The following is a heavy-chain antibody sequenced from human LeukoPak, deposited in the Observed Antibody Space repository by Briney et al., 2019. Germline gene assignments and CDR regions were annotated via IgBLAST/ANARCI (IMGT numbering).Heavy chain of an antibody. CDR3: ARDRIGSTYYYYMDV. Sequence: GGSLRLSCAASGFTFSSYEMNWVRQAPGKGLEWVSYISSSGSTIYYADSVKGRFTISRDNAKNSLYLQMNSLRAEDTAVYYCARDRIGSTYYYYMDVWGKGTTVTVSS. CDR2: ISSSGSTI. D-gene: IGHD6-25*01. CDR1: GFTFSSYE. J-gene: IGHJ6*03. V-gene: IGHV3-48*03.